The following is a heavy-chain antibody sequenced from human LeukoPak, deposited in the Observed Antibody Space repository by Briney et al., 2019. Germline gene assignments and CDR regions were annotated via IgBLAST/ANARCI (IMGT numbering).Heavy chain of an antibody. CDR2: IIPILGIA. V-gene: IGHV1-69*04. J-gene: IGHJ6*02. CDR3: AREDYGDSMFYGMDV. CDR1: GGTFSSYA. Sequence: SVKVSCKASGGTFSSYAISWVRQAPGQGLEWMGRIIPILGIANYAQKFQGRVTITADKSTNTAYMELSSLRSEDTAVYYCAREDYGDSMFYGMDVWGQGTTVTVSS. D-gene: IGHD4-17*01.